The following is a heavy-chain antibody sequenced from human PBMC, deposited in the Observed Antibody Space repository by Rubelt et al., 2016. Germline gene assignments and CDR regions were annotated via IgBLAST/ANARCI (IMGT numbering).Heavy chain of an antibody. CDR2: INPSGST. J-gene: IGHJ6*02. Sequence: QVQLQQWGAGLLKPSETLSLTCAVYGGSFSGYYWSWIRQPPGKGLEWIGEINPSGSTNYNPSRKSRVTISVATSKTRFSLKLSSVTAADTAVYYCAREDGSGGYGMDVWGQGTTVTVSS. CDR1: GGSFSGYY. CDR3: AREDGSGGYGMDV. D-gene: IGHD3-10*01. V-gene: IGHV4-34*01.